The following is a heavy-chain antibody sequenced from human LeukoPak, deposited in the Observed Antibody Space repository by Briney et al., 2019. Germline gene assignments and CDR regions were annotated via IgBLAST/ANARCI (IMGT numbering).Heavy chain of an antibody. Sequence: PGGSLRLSCAASGFTFDDYGMSWVRQAPGKGLEWVSGINWNGGSTGYADSVKGRFTISRDNAKNSLYLQMNSLRAEDTAVYYCARDWRRSVAGTYYFDYWGQGTLVTVSS. V-gene: IGHV3-20*04. CDR2: INWNGGST. D-gene: IGHD1-7*01. CDR3: ARDWRRSVAGTYYFDY. CDR1: GFTFDDYG. J-gene: IGHJ4*02.